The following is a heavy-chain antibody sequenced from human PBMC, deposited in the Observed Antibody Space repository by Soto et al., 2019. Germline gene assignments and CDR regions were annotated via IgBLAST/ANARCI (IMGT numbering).Heavy chain of an antibody. J-gene: IGHJ4*02. CDR1: GWSFSGYY. D-gene: IGHD3-16*02. CDR2: INHSGST. Sequence: PSETLSLTCAVYGWSFSGYYWSWIRQPPGKGLEWIGEINHSGSTNYNPSLKSRVTISVDTSKNQFSLKLSSVTAADTAVYYCARVSDYIWGSYRPYYFDYWGQGTLVTVSS. V-gene: IGHV4-34*01. CDR3: ARVSDYIWGSYRPYYFDY.